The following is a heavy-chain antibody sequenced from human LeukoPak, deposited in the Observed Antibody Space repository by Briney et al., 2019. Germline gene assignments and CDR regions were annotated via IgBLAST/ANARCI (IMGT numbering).Heavy chain of an antibody. CDR1: GGSFSGYY. CDR3: ARCDYYGSGSLDY. J-gene: IGHJ4*02. D-gene: IGHD3-10*01. Sequence: SETLSLTCAVYGGSFSGYYWSWIRQPPGKGLEWIGEINHSGSTNYNPSLKSRVTISVDTSKNQFSLKLSSVTAADTAVYYCARCDYYGSGSLDYWGQGTLVTVSS. CDR2: INHSGST. V-gene: IGHV4-34*01.